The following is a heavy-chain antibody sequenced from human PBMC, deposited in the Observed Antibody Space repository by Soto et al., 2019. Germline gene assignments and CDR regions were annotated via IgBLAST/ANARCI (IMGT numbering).Heavy chain of an antibody. CDR3: ARADIVATIFDY. V-gene: IGHV1-18*01. CDR2: IGAYNGNT. Sequence: ASVKVSCKASGYTFTSYGISWVRQAPGQGLEWMGWIGAYNGNTNYAQKLQGRVTMTTDTSTSTAYMELRSLRSDDTAVYYCARADIVATIFDYWGQGTLVTVSS. J-gene: IGHJ4*02. CDR1: GYTFTSYG. D-gene: IGHD5-12*01.